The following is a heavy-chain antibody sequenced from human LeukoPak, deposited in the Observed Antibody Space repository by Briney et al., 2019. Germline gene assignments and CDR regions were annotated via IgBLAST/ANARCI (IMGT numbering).Heavy chain of an antibody. D-gene: IGHD6-19*01. CDR1: GGSISSYY. V-gene: IGHV4-4*07. CDR3: ASSYSSGGGAEPFDY. Sequence: SETLSLTCTVSGGSISSYYWSWIRQPAGKGLEWIGRIYTSGSTNYNPSLKSRVTMSVDTSKNQFSLKLSSVTAADTAVYYCASSYSSGGGAEPFDYWGQGTLVTVSS. J-gene: IGHJ4*02. CDR2: IYTSGST.